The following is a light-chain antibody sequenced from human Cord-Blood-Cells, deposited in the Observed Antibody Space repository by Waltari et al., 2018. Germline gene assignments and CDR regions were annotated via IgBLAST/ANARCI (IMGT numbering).Light chain of an antibody. CDR3: CSYAGSSWV. CDR2: EGS. Sequence: QSALTQPASVSGSPGQSITISCTGTSSDVGSYNLVSWYQQHPGKAPKLMIYEGSKRPSGVSSHFSGSKSCDPAALTISGVQAEDEADYYSCSYAGSSWVFGGETNLTVL. J-gene: IGLJ3*02. CDR1: SSDVGSYNL. V-gene: IGLV2-23*01.